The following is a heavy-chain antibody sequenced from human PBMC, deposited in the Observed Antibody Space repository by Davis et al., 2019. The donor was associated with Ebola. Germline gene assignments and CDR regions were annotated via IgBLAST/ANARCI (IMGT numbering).Heavy chain of an antibody. V-gene: IGHV3-48*03. J-gene: IGHJ4*02. Sequence: PGGSLRLSCAASGFTFSSYEMNWVRQAPGKGLEWVSYISSSGSTIYYAYSVKGRFTISRDNSKNTLYLQMNSLRAEDTAVYYCARGAYYYDSSGYYSFDYWGQGTLVTVSS. CDR3: ARGAYYYDSSGYYSFDY. D-gene: IGHD3-22*01. CDR1: GFTFSSYE. CDR2: ISSSGSTI.